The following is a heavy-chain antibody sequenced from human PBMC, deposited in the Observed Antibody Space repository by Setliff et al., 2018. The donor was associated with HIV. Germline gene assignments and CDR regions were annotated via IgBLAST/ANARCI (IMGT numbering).Heavy chain of an antibody. CDR3: VRGLGYSGYYLY. D-gene: IGHD5-12*01. CDR1: GGSISSSSYY. J-gene: IGHJ4*02. CDR2: INHRGST. V-gene: IGHV4-39*07. Sequence: SETLSLTCTVSGGSISSSSYYWGWIRQPPGKGLAWIGSINHRGSTNYNPSLKSRVTISVDTSKNQFSLKLSSVTAADTAVYYCVRGLGYSGYYLYWGQGTLVTVSS.